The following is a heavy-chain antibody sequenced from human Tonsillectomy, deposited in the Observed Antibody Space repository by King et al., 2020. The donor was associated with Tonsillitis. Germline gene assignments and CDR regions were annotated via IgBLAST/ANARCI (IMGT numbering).Heavy chain of an antibody. J-gene: IGHJ5*02. Sequence: VQLVESGGGLAQPGGSLRLSCAASGFTFSTYAMDWVRQAPGKGLEWVSTISDSGESTYYADSVKGRFTVSRDNSKNTLFLQVNGLRAEDTAVYYCAKEPHYCSGTGCYQGGWFDPWGQGTLVTVAS. CDR1: GFTFSTYA. D-gene: IGHD2-2*01. CDR3: AKEPHYCSGTGCYQGGWFDP. CDR2: ISDSGEST. V-gene: IGHV3-23*04.